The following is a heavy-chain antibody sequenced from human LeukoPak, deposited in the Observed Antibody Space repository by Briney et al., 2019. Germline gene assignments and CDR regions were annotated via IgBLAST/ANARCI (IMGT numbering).Heavy chain of an antibody. J-gene: IGHJ4*02. CDR2: ISSSGSTI. V-gene: IGHV3-48*03. Sequence: GGSLRLSCAASGFTFSSYEMNWVRQAPGKGLEWVSYISSSGSTIYSADSMKGRFTISRDNAKNSLYLQMNSLRAEDTAVYYCARDRRRDGYKDPFDYWGQGTLVTVSS. D-gene: IGHD5-24*01. CDR3: ARDRRRDGYKDPFDY. CDR1: GFTFSSYE.